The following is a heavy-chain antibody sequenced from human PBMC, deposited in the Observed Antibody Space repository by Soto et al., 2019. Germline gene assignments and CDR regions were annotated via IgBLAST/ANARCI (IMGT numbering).Heavy chain of an antibody. CDR2: IYHSGST. Sequence: QLQLQESGSGLVKPSQTLSLTCAVSGGSISSGGYSWSWIRQPPGKGMEWIGYIYHSGSTYYNPSLRRRVTISVDRSKNPFPLKLRSVTAAATAVYYCAAGGGLPQYCWGQGTLVTVSS. CDR3: AAGGGLPQYC. CDR1: GGSISSGGYS. J-gene: IGHJ4*02. D-gene: IGHD5-12*01. V-gene: IGHV4-30-2*01.